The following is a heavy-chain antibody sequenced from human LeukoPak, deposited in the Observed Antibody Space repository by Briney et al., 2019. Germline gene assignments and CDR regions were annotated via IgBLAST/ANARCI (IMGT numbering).Heavy chain of an antibody. D-gene: IGHD2-15*01. J-gene: IGHJ3*02. V-gene: IGHV3-64D*09. CDR1: GFTFSSYA. Sequence: PGGSLRLSCSASGFTFSSYAMHWVRQAPGKGLEYVSAISSNGGSTYYADSVKGRFTISRDNSKNTLYLQMSSLRAEDTAVYYCVKELCCSGGSCYVGGYIDAFDIWGQGTMVTVSS. CDR3: VKELCCSGGSCYVGGYIDAFDI. CDR2: ISSNGGST.